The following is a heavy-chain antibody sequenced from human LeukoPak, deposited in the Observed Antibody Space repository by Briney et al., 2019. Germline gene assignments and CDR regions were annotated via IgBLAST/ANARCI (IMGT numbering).Heavy chain of an antibody. D-gene: IGHD3-22*01. V-gene: IGHV1-69*13. J-gene: IGHJ6*02. CDR2: IIPIFGTA. Sequence: EASVNVSCKASGGTFSSYAIGWVRQAPGQGLEWMGGIIPIFGTANYAQKFQGRVTITADESTSTAYMELSSLRSEDTAVYYCARLIVVVQYGMDVWGQGTTVTVSS. CDR3: ARLIVVVQYGMDV. CDR1: GGTFSSYA.